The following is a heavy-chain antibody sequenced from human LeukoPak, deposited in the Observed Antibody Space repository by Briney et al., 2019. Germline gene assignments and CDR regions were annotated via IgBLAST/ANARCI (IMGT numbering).Heavy chain of an antibody. Sequence: ASVTVSCKASGYTFTGYYMHWVRQAPGQGLEWMGWINPNSGGTNYAQKFQGRVTMTRDASISTAYMELSRLRSDDTAVYYCASRIRDTAMVNVYWGQGTLVTVSS. J-gene: IGHJ4*02. CDR1: GYTFTGYY. D-gene: IGHD5-18*01. CDR3: ASRIRDTAMVNVY. CDR2: INPNSGGT. V-gene: IGHV1-2*02.